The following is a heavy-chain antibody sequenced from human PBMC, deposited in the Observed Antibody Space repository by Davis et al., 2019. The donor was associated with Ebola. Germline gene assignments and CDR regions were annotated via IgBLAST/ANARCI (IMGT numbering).Heavy chain of an antibody. V-gene: IGHV3-53*01. CDR1: GFTVSNTY. Sequence: GESLKISCVASGFTVSNTYMSWVRQAPGKGPEWVSSISASSNTYYADSVKGRFTISRDNSKNTLCLQMNSLRPEDTAVYYCTTASQWELLWGQGTLVTVSS. J-gene: IGHJ4*02. D-gene: IGHD1-26*01. CDR2: ISASSNT. CDR3: TTASQWELL.